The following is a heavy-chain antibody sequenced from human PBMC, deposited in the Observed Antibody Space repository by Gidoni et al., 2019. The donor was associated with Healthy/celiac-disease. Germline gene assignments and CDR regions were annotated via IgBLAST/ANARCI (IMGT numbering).Heavy chain of an antibody. J-gene: IGHJ4*02. CDR1: GFTFSSYS. D-gene: IGHD1-26*01. Sequence: EVQLVESGGGLVQPGGSLRLSCAASGFTFSSYSMNWVRQAPGKGLELFSYISSSSSTIYYADSVKGRFTISRDNAKNSLYLQMNSLRDEDTAVYYCARDRPRTGILLDYWGQGTLVTVSS. V-gene: IGHV3-48*02. CDR2: ISSSSSTI. CDR3: ARDRPRTGILLDY.